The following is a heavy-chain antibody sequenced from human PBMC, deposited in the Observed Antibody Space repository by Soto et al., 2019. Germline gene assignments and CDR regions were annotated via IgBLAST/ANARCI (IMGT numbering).Heavy chain of an antibody. V-gene: IGHV1-8*01. CDR2: VSPENSNA. CDR3: EVTTGY. J-gene: IGHJ4*02. Sequence: QVQVVQSRAEVKKPGASVKVSCKTSGYTFTDYDINWVRQAPGQGLEYMGWVSPENSNAGYAQQFRCRVSMTTNTIISTAYLELTDLRYEDTAVYYCEVTTGYWGQGTMVTVSS. CDR1: GYTFTDYD. D-gene: IGHD2-21*02.